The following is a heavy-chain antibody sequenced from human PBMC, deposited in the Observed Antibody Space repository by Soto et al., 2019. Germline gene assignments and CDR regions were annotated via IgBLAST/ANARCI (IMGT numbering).Heavy chain of an antibody. Sequence: PSETLSLTCTVSGGSISSYYWSWIRQPPGKGLEWIGYIYYSGSTNYNPSLKSRVTISVDTSKNQFSLKLSSVTAADTAVYYCARAPYSSSLVFDPWGQGTLVTVSS. CDR2: IYYSGST. V-gene: IGHV4-59*01. CDR3: ARAPYSSSLVFDP. CDR1: GGSISSYY. D-gene: IGHD6-6*01. J-gene: IGHJ5*02.